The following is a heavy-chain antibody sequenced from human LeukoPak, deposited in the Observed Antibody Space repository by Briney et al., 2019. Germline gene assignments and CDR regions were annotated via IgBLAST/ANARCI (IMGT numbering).Heavy chain of an antibody. CDR1: GYSFTSYW. D-gene: IGHD2-2*01. V-gene: IGHV5-51*01. J-gene: IGHJ4*02. Sequence: GESLKISCKGSGYSFTSYWIGWVRRMPGKGLEWMGIIYPGDSDTRYSPSFQGQVTISADKSISTAYLQWSSLKASDTAMYYCARVRGCSSTSCYPYDFWSGRLDYWGQGTLVTVSS. CDR2: IYPGDSDT. CDR3: ARVRGCSSTSCYPYDFWSGRLDY.